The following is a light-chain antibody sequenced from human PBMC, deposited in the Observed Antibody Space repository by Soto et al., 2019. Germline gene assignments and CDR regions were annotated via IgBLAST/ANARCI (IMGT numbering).Light chain of an antibody. CDR1: SSDFGSYNR. V-gene: IGLV2-18*02. CDR2: EVS. Sequence: QSVLTQPPSVSGSPGQSVTISCTGTSSDFGSYNRVSWYQQPPGTAPKLMISEVSNRPSGVPDRFSGSKSGNTASLTISGLQAEDEADYYCSSYTSSSTYVFGTGTKVTVL. CDR3: SSYTSSSTYV. J-gene: IGLJ1*01.